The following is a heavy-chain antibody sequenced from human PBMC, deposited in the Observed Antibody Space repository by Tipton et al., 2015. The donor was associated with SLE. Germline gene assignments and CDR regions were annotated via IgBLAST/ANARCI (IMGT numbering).Heavy chain of an antibody. D-gene: IGHD1-26*01. Sequence: GSLRLSCVASGFAFSSDAMNWVRQAPGKGLEWVSYISSSGSTIFYADSVKGRFTISRDNARNSLYLQMNSLRAEDTAIYYCARVGWEVDDAFDIWGQGTMVTVSS. CDR3: ARVGWEVDDAFDI. V-gene: IGHV3-48*03. J-gene: IGHJ3*02. CDR1: GFAFSSDA. CDR2: ISSSGSTI.